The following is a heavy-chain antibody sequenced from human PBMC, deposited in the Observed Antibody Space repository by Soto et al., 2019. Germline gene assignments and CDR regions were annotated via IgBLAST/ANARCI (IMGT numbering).Heavy chain of an antibody. J-gene: IGHJ4*02. CDR3: ARSGHSSSWYRTLDY. CDR1: GYTFTSYG. V-gene: IGHV1-18*01. CDR2: ISAYNGNT. Sequence: QVQLVQSGAEVKKPGASVKVSCKASGYTFTSYGISWVRQAPGQGLEWMGWISAYNGNTNYAQKLQGRVTMTTDASTSTAEMELRSLRSDDTAVYYCARSGHSSSWYRTLDYWGQGTLVTVSS. D-gene: IGHD6-13*01.